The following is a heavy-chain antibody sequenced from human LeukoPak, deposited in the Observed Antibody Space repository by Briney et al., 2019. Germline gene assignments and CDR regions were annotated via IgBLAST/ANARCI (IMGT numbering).Heavy chain of an antibody. Sequence: PSETLSLTCTVSGGSISSSSYYWGWIRQPPGKGLEWIGSIYYSGSTYYNPSLKSRVTISVDTSKNQFSLKLSSVTAADTAVYYCARPPLTFGGVIAKDAFDIWGQGTMVTVSS. J-gene: IGHJ3*02. D-gene: IGHD3-16*02. CDR2: IYYSGST. V-gene: IGHV4-39*07. CDR3: ARPPLTFGGVIAKDAFDI. CDR1: GGSISSSSYY.